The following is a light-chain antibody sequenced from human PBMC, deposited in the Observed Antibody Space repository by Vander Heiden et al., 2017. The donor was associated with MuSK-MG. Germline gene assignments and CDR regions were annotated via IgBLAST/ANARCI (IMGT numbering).Light chain of an antibody. CDR1: GSDVGGYTY. CDR2: GVN. J-gene: IGLJ3*02. V-gene: IGLV2-11*01. CDR3: CSYAGAYTLV. Sequence: QSALTQPRSVSGSPGQSVTISCTGTGSDVGGYTYVSWYQQHSGKAPQLLMYGVNKRPSGVPDRFSGSKSGNTASLRISGLQAEDDADYYCCSYAGAYTLVFGGGTKLTV.